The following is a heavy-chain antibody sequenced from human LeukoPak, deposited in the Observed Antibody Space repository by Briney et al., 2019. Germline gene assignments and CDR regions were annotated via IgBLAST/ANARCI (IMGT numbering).Heavy chain of an antibody. CDR2: MNPNSGNT. Sequence: VSVKVSCKASGYTFTSYDINWVRQATGQGLEWMGWMNPNSGNTGYAQKFQGRVTMTRNTSISTAYMELSSLRSEDTAVYYCARLYYDFWSGYYRFDPWGQGTLVTVSS. D-gene: IGHD3-3*01. V-gene: IGHV1-8*01. CDR3: ARLYYDFWSGYYRFDP. CDR1: GYTFTSYD. J-gene: IGHJ5*02.